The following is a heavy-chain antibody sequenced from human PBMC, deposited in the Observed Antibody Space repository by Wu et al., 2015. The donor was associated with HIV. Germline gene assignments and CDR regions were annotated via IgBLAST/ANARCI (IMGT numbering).Heavy chain of an antibody. D-gene: IGHD3-22*01. CDR3: ARERVDYDSGTYRARSGHYFDY. CDR2: INPNSGSR. J-gene: IGHJ4*02. V-gene: IGHV1-46*01. Sequence: QVQLVQSGAEVKKPGASVKVSCKAFGYTFTSYFMHWVRQAPGQGPEWLGIINPNSGSRSYAQKFQGRVTMTRDTSTSTVYMELSSLRSEDTAVYYCARERVDYDSGTYRARSGHYFDYSGQGTRGHRSPQ. CDR1: GYTFTSYF.